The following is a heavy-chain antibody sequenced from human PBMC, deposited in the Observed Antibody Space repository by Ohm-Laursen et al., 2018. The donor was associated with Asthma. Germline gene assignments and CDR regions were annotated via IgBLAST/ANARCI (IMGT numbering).Heavy chain of an antibody. J-gene: IGHJ6*02. D-gene: IGHD1-26*01. CDR2: IYYSGST. CDR1: GGSFSDYY. CDR3: ARDYRDGMDV. Sequence: SQTLSLTCAVYGGSFSDYYWSWIRQPPGKGLEWIGYIYYSGSTNYNPSLKSRVTISVDTSKNQFSLKLSSVTAADTAVYYCARDYRDGMDVWGQGTTVTVSS. V-gene: IGHV4-59*01.